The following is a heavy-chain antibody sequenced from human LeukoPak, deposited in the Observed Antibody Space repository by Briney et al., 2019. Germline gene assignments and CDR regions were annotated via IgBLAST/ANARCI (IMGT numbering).Heavy chain of an antibody. V-gene: IGHV4-30-2*01. CDR1: GGSISSGGYS. Sequence: PSETLSLTCAVSGGSISSGGYSWSWIRQPPGKGLEWIGYIYHSGSTYYNPSLKSRCTISVDRSKNQFSLKLSSVTAADTAVYYCARGISRYCSSTSCYPYYYYYMDVWGKGTTVTVSS. CDR3: ARGISRYCSSTSCYPYYYYYMDV. CDR2: IYHSGST. D-gene: IGHD2-2*01. J-gene: IGHJ6*03.